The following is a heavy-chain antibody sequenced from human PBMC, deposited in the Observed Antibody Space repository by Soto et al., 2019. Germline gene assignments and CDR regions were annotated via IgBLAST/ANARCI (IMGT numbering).Heavy chain of an antibody. V-gene: IGHV4-34*01. CDR1: GGSFSGYY. D-gene: IGHD6-13*01. Sequence: KPSETLSLTCAVYGGSFSGYYWSWIRQPPGKGLEWIGEINHSGSTNYNPSLKSRVTISVDTSKNQFSLKLSSVTAADTAVYYCARGGPGIAAAGPPLWDYWGQGTLVTVSS. CDR3: ARGGPGIAAAGPPLWDY. J-gene: IGHJ4*02. CDR2: INHSGST.